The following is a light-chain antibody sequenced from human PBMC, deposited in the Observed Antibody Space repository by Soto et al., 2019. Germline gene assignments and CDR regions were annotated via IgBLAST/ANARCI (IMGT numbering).Light chain of an antibody. CDR1: SGYSNYK. Sequence: QAVVTQPPSASASLGASVTLTCTLSSGYSNYKVDWYQQRPGKGPRFVMRVGTGGIVGSKGDGIPDRFSVLGSGLNRYLTIKNIQEEDESDYHCGADHGSGSNFVVAFGGGTKLTVL. CDR2: VGTGGIVG. V-gene: IGLV9-49*01. J-gene: IGLJ2*01. CDR3: GADHGSGSNFVVA.